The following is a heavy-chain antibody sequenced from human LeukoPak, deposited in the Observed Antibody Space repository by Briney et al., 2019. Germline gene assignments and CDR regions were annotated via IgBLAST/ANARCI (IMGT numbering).Heavy chain of an antibody. D-gene: IGHD3-10*01. CDR1: GFTVSSNY. V-gene: IGHV3-53*01. CDR3: ARTYYYYGSGSHPYYFDY. J-gene: IGHJ4*02. Sequence: GGSLRLSCAASGFTVSSNYMSWVRQAPGKGLEWVSVIYSGGNTYYADSVKGRFTISRDNSKNTLYLQMNSLRAEDTAMYYCARTYYYYGSGSHPYYFDYWGQGTLVTVSS. CDR2: IYSGGNT.